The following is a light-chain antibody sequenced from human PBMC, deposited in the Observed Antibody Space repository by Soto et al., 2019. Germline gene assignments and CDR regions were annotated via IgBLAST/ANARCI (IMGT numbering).Light chain of an antibody. V-gene: IGKV3-15*01. CDR3: QQYNSWPRT. J-gene: IGKJ1*01. CDR2: TTS. Sequence: EIVLPQSPGTLSLSPGERATLSCTASQSVSSSYLAWYQQKPGQAPSLLIYTTSTRASGVPARFSGSGSGTEFTLTINSLQTEDFGLYYCQQYNSWPRTFGQGTKVDIK. CDR1: QSVSSSY.